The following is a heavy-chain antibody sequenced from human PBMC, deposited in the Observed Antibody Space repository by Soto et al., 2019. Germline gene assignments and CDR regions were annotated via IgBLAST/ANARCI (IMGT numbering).Heavy chain of an antibody. CDR1: GFTFSSYA. CDR3: AKALWFGDLWAHYYYMDV. CDR2: ISGSGGST. J-gene: IGHJ6*03. D-gene: IGHD3-10*01. Sequence: PGGSLRLSCAASGFTFSSYAMSWVRQAPGKGLEWVSAISGSGGSTYYADSVKGRFTISRDNSKNTLYLQMNSLRAEDTAVYYCAKALWFGDLWAHYYYMDVWGKGTTVTVSS. V-gene: IGHV3-23*01.